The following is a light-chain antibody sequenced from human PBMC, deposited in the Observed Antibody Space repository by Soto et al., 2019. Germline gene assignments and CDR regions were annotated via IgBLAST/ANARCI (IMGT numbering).Light chain of an antibody. CDR1: SSTIGSYP. V-gene: IGLV1-44*01. CDR3: ATWDDSLKGVM. J-gene: IGLJ3*02. CDR2: SNS. Sequence: QSALTQPPSASGTPGQTVTISCSGSSSTIGSYPVNWYQQLPGTAPKLLIYSNSQRPSGVPDRVSGSKSGTSASLAISGLQSEDEADYYCATWDDSLKGVMFGGGTKLTVL.